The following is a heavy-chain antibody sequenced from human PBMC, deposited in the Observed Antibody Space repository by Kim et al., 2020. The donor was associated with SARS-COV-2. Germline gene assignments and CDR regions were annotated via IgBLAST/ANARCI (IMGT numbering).Heavy chain of an antibody. J-gene: IGHJ3*02. V-gene: IGHV3-33*01. CDR2: IWYDGSNK. CDR1: GFTFSSYG. Sequence: GGSLRLSCAASGFTFSSYGMHWVRQAPGKGLEWVAVIWYDGSNKYYADSVKGRFTISRDNSKNTLYLQMNSLRAEDTAVYYCARDVDPLGLLLGVDAFDIWGQGTMVTVSS. D-gene: IGHD3-22*01. CDR3: ARDVDPLGLLLGVDAFDI.